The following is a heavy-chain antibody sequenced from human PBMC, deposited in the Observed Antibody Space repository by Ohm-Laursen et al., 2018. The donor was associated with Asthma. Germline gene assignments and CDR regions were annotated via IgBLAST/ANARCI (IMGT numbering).Heavy chain of an antibody. J-gene: IGHJ6*02. Sequence: SSVKVSCKVSGGTFSSYAISWVRQAPGQGLEWMGGIIPIFGTANYAQKFQGRVTITADESTSTAYMELSSLRSEDTAVYYCATSVGYCSSTSCYELYYYYGMDVWGQGTTVTVSS. CDR3: ATSVGYCSSTSCYELYYYYGMDV. D-gene: IGHD2-2*01. CDR1: GGTFSSYA. V-gene: IGHV1-69*01. CDR2: IIPIFGTA.